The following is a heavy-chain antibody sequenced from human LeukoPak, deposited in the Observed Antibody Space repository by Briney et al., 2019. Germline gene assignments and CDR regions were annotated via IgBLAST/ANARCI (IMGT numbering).Heavy chain of an antibody. CDR2: IYRDGST. J-gene: IGHJ4*02. V-gene: IGHV3-53*01. CDR3: AKTGGPWD. CDR1: GFTVSSSY. D-gene: IGHD7-27*01. Sequence: GGSLRLSCAASGFTVSSSYMAWVRQAPGEGLEWVSVIYRDGSTYYADSVKGRFTISRDNSKNTLYLQMNGLRAEDTAVYYCAKTGGPWDWGQGALVTVSS.